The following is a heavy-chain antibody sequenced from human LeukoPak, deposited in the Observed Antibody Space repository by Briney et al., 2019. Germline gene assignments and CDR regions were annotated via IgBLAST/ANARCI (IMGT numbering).Heavy chain of an antibody. Sequence: ASVKVSCKASGYTFTGYYMHWMRQAPGQGLEWMGWINPNSGGTNYAQKFQGRVTMTRDTSISTAYMELSRLRSDDTAVYYCARLVVVPAAMLDVPKTSFDYWGQGTLVTVSS. CDR3: ARLVVVPAAMLDVPKTSFDY. J-gene: IGHJ4*02. CDR1: GYTFTGYY. D-gene: IGHD2-2*01. CDR2: INPNSGGT. V-gene: IGHV1-2*02.